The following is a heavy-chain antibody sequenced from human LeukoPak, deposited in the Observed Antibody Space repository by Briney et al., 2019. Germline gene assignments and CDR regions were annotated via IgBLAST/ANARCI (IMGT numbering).Heavy chain of an antibody. CDR3: AKDWSLWFGEFDP. Sequence: GGSLRLSCAASGFSFSSYGMSWVSQAPGKGVEWVSAISGSGGSTYYADSVKGRFTISRDNSKNTLYLQMNSLRAEDTAVYYCAKDWSLWFGEFDPWGQGTLVTVSS. V-gene: IGHV3-23*01. CDR1: GFSFSSYG. J-gene: IGHJ5*02. CDR2: ISGSGGST. D-gene: IGHD3-10*01.